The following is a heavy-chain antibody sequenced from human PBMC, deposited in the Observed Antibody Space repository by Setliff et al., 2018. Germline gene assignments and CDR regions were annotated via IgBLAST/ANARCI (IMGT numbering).Heavy chain of an antibody. Sequence: SVKVSCKASGYTFSSHYIHWVRQAPGQGLEWVGGIIPILGIANYAQRVQGRVTITADESTTTVYMELSSLTSEDTAMYYCARDPRDVYRRGGDCWGPGTLVTVSS. J-gene: IGHJ4*02. CDR1: GYTFSSHY. D-gene: IGHD4-4*01. V-gene: IGHV1-69*10. CDR2: IIPILGIA. CDR3: ARDPRDVYRRGGDC.